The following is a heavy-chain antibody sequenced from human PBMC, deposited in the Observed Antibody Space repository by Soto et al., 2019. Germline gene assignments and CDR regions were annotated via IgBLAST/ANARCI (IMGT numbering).Heavy chain of an antibody. J-gene: IGHJ4*02. D-gene: IGHD6-25*01. CDR3: ARGPAATAFYFDY. CDR2: ISGTDTA. V-gene: IGHV3-48*02. CDR1: GFTFRSFS. Sequence: GGSLRLSCVASGFTFRSFSLNWVRQAPGKGLEWVSYISGTDTAYYADSVKGRFTISRDSAKNSVYLHMTSVREEDTAVYYCARGPAATAFYFDYWGQGTLVTVSS.